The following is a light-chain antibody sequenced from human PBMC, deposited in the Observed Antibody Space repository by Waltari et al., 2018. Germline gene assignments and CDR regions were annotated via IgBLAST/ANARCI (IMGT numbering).Light chain of an antibody. V-gene: IGKV4-1*01. CDR2: WAS. CDR3: HQYYTTPYT. J-gene: IGKJ2*01. CDR1: QSILYSSNHKNY. Sequence: DIVMTQSPDSLAVSLGERATFNCKSSQSILYSSNHKNYFAWYQQKPGQPPKLLIYWASTRESGVPDRFSGSGSGTDFTLTISSLQAEDVAVYYCHQYYTTPYTFGQGTKLEIK.